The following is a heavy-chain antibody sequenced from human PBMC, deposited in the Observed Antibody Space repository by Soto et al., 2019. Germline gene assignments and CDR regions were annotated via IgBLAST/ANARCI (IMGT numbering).Heavy chain of an antibody. Sequence: QVQLVESGGGVVQPGRSLRLSCAASGFTFSGYGMHWVRQAPGKGLEWVAVIRYDGSNTYYADSVKGRFTISRDNPKNTVYLQMNSLRAEDTAVYYCARDGVGATTYFGYFDYWGQGTLVTVSS. CDR1: GFTFSGYG. CDR2: IRYDGSNT. CDR3: ARDGVGATTYFGYFDY. D-gene: IGHD1-26*01. V-gene: IGHV3-33*01. J-gene: IGHJ4*02.